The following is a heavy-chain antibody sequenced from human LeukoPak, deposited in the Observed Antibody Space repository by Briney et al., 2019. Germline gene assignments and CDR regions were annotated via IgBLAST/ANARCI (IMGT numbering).Heavy chain of an antibody. Sequence: SVKVSCKASGGTFSSYAISWVRQAPRQGLEWMGRIIPILGIANYAQKFQGRVTITADKSTSTAYMELSSLRSEDTAVYYCARVRSGSSYYFDYWGQGTLVTVSS. CDR1: GGTFSSYA. CDR3: ARVRSGSSYYFDY. D-gene: IGHD1-26*01. CDR2: IIPILGIA. V-gene: IGHV1-69*04. J-gene: IGHJ4*02.